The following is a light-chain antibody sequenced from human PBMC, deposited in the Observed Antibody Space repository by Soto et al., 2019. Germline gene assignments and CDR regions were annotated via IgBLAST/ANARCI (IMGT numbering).Light chain of an antibody. CDR1: HSVSSS. V-gene: IGKV3-15*01. Sequence: EIVLTQSPGTLSLSPGESATLSCRASHSVSSSLAWYQQKPGQAPRLLIYGASTGATGIPARFSGSGSGTDFSLTISSLQSEDCAIYYCQQYHTWPITFGGGTKVDIK. CDR2: GAS. J-gene: IGKJ4*01. CDR3: QQYHTWPIT.